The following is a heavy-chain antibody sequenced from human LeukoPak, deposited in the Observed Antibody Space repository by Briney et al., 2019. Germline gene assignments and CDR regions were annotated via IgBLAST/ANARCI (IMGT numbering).Heavy chain of an antibody. CDR2: IYPGDSDT. V-gene: IGHV5-51*01. J-gene: IGHJ4*02. CDR1: GYSLTSYW. Sequence: GESLKISCKGSGYSLTSYWIGWVRQMPGKGLEWMGIIYPGDSDTRYSPSFQGQVTISADKSISTAYLQWSSLKASDTAMYYCARPPDYYDSSGPYYFDYWGQGTLVTVSS. D-gene: IGHD3-22*01. CDR3: ARPPDYYDSSGPYYFDY.